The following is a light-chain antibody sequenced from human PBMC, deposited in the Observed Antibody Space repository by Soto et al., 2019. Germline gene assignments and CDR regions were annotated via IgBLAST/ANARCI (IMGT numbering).Light chain of an antibody. CDR1: SSNIGTNS. J-gene: IGLJ2*01. V-gene: IGLV1-44*01. CDR3: AAWDDTLNALL. CDR2: SSN. Sequence: QSVLTQPPSASGTPGQRVTISCSGSSSNIGTNSVNWYQHLPGTAPKLLMYSSNQRPSGVPDRFSGSKSGTSASLAISGLQSEDEADYYCAAWDDTLNALLFGGGTQLTVL.